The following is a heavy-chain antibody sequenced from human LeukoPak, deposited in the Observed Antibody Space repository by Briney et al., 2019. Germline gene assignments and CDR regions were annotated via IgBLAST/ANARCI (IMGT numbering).Heavy chain of an antibody. CDR1: GFTFSSYA. D-gene: IGHD1-26*01. CDR3: AKDRRVSGSSPSAIIDC. J-gene: IGHJ4*02. CDR2: ISGSGGST. Sequence: GGSLRLSCAASGFTFSSYAMSWVRQAPGKGLEWVSSISGSGGSTYYADSVKGRFTISRDNSKNTLYLQMNSLRDEDTAVYYCAKDRRVSGSSPSAIIDCSGQGTLVTASS. V-gene: IGHV3-23*01.